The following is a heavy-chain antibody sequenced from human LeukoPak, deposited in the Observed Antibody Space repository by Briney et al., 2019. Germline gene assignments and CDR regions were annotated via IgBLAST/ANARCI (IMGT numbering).Heavy chain of an antibody. CDR1: GGSVSAYT. D-gene: IGHD3-10*01. V-gene: IGHV4-59*02. CDR3: ARSRHRLVRGVIITYLGQNFDY. Sequence: SETLSLTCTVSGGSVSAYTWSWIRQPPGKGLEWIGYIYYSGSTNYNPSLKSRVTILVDTSKNQFSLKLSSVTAADTAVYYCARSRHRLVRGVIITYLGQNFDYWGQGTLVTVSS. CDR2: IYYSGST. J-gene: IGHJ4*02.